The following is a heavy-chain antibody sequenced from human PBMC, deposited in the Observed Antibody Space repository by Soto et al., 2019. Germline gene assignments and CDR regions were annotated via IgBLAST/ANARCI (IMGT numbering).Heavy chain of an antibody. J-gene: IGHJ6*02. D-gene: IGHD3-9*01. CDR3: ASTLTGYYYYYGMDV. Sequence: ASVKVSCKASGYTFTSYYMHWVRQAPGQGLEWMGIINPSGGSTSYAQKFQGRVTMTRDTSTSTVYMELSSLRSEDTAVYYCASTLTGYYYYYGMDVWGQGTTVTXSS. CDR1: GYTFTSYY. CDR2: INPSGGST. V-gene: IGHV1-46*01.